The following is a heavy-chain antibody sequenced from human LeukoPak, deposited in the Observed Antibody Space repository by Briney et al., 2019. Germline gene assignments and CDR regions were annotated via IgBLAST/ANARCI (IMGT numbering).Heavy chain of an antibody. CDR2: ISYDGSNK. Sequence: GGSLRLSCAASGFTFSSYAMSWVRQAPGKGLEWVAVISYDGSNKYYADSVKGRFTTSRDNSKNTLYLQMNSLRAEDTAVYYCARASGGFDYWGQGTLVTVSS. V-gene: IGHV3-30*04. D-gene: IGHD3-16*01. CDR3: ARASGGFDY. J-gene: IGHJ4*02. CDR1: GFTFSSYA.